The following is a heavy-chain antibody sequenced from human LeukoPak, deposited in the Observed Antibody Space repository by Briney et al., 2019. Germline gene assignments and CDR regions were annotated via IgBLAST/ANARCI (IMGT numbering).Heavy chain of an antibody. V-gene: IGHV3-23*01. J-gene: IGHJ4*02. CDR2: ISGSGGST. CDR1: GFTYGSFA. Sequence: GGSLRLSCAASGFTYGSFATSWVRQAPGKGLEWVSAISGSGGSTYYADSVKGRFTISRDNSKNTLYLQMNSLRAEDTAVYYCVKELDSSGYFDFWGQGTLVTVSS. D-gene: IGHD3-22*01. CDR3: VKELDSSGYFDF.